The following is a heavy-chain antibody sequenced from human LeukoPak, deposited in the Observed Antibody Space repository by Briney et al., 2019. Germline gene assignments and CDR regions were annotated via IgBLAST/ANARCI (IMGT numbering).Heavy chain of an antibody. CDR1: GYTLTSYG. Sequence: ASVKVSFKASGYTLTSYGISWVRRAPGQGLEWMGWISVYNGNTNYAQKLQGRVTMTTDTSTSTAYMELRSLRSDDTAVYYCASPYCSGGTCYAHDAFDIWGQGTMATVSS. J-gene: IGHJ3*02. D-gene: IGHD2-15*01. CDR2: ISVYNGNT. CDR3: ASPYCSGGTCYAHDAFDI. V-gene: IGHV1-18*01.